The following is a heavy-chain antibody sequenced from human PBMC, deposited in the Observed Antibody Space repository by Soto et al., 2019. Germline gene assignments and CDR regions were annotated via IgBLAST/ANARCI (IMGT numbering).Heavy chain of an antibody. Sequence: ESGGGLIQPGGSLRLSCAASGFTFRNYAMTWVRQAPGKGLEWVSDVSGTGSHTYYADSVKGRFTIFRDNSMNTLYLQINSLRAEDTAVYYCTRGGFGVVSDYWGHGTLVTVSS. V-gene: IGHV3-23*01. CDR3: TRGGFGVVSDY. D-gene: IGHD3-3*01. CDR2: VSGTGSHT. J-gene: IGHJ4*01. CDR1: GFTFRNYA.